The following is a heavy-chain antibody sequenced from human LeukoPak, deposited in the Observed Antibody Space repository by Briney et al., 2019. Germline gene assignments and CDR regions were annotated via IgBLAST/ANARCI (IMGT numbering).Heavy chain of an antibody. Sequence: GGSLRLSCAASGFTFSSYGMNWVRRAPGKGLEWISYMNSDSSTIYHADSVRGRFTISRDNAKNSLYLQMNGLRDEDTAMYYCARDSVGSTTYYAYWYFDLWGRGTQVTVSS. CDR1: GFTFSSYG. CDR2: MNSDSSTI. CDR3: ARDSVGSTTYYAYWYFDL. D-gene: IGHD2/OR15-2a*01. V-gene: IGHV3-48*02. J-gene: IGHJ2*01.